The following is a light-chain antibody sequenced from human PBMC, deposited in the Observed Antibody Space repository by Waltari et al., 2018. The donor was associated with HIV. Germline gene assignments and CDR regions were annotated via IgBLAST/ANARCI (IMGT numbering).Light chain of an antibody. J-gene: IGLJ3*02. CDR1: SLREYY. V-gene: IGLV3-19*01. CDR3: NSRDNTGHLL. CDR2: GKT. Sequence: SSELTQDPSVSVVLGQTVRITCQGASLREYYANWYQQKPGQAPVLVIYGKTNRPSGIPDRFSGSGSGSTASLTITGTQAEDEADYYCNSRDNTGHLLFGGGTTLTVL.